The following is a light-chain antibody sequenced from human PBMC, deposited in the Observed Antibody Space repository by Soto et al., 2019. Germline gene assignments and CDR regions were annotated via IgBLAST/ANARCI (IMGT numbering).Light chain of an antibody. CDR2: EVS. J-gene: IGLJ2*01. V-gene: IGLV2-8*01. Sequence: QSALTQPPSASGSPGQSVTISCTGTSSDVGGYNYVSWYQQHPGKAPKLMISEVSKRPAGVPDSFSGSKSVNTASLTVSGLQAKDEADYYCSSFAGNNNVEFGGGTKVTVL. CDR1: SSDVGGYNY. CDR3: SSFAGNNNVE.